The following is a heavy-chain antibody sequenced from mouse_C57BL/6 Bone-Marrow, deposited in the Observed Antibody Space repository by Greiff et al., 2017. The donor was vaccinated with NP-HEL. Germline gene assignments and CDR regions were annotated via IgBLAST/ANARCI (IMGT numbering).Heavy chain of an antibody. CDR1: GYAFSSSW. Sequence: QVQLKQSGPELVKPGASVKISCKASGYAFSSSWMNWVKQRPGKGLEWIGRIYPGDGDTNYNGKFKGKATLTADKSSSTAYMQLSSLTSEDSAVYFCARAPSHHYYGAWFAYWGQGTLVTVSA. J-gene: IGHJ3*01. CDR3: ARAPSHHYYGAWFAY. V-gene: IGHV1-82*01. D-gene: IGHD1-1*01. CDR2: IYPGDGDT.